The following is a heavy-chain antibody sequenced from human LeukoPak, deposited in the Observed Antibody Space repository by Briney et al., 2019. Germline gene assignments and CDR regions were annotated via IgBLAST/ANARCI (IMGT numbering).Heavy chain of an antibody. CDR3: AKDRLRFLIPHD. D-gene: IGHD3-3*01. CDR2: ISGSGGST. V-gene: IGHV3-23*01. Sequence: GGSLRLSCAASGFTFSSYAMSRVRQAPGKGLEWVSAISGSGGSTYYADSVKGRFTISRDNSKNTLYLQMNSLRAEDTAVYYCAKDRLRFLIPHDWGQGTLVTVSS. J-gene: IGHJ4*02. CDR1: GFTFSSYA.